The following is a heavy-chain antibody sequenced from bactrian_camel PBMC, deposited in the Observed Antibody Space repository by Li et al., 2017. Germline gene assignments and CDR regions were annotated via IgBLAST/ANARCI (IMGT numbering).Heavy chain of an antibody. D-gene: IGHD2*01. CDR3: AAAFGPRCMHWSIDEPHSYNY. V-gene: IGHV3S55*01. CDR1: GDTYSRGC. CDR2: MHRSGRS. Sequence: HVQLVESGGGSVQAGGTLRLSCAYSGDTYSRGCLGWFRQTPGKEREGIAAMHRSGRSYYVGSGQARYTISRSLDNAKNTAYLQMNNLQPDDTAMYYCAAAFGPRCMHWSIDEPHSYNYWGQGTQVTVS. J-gene: IGHJ4*01.